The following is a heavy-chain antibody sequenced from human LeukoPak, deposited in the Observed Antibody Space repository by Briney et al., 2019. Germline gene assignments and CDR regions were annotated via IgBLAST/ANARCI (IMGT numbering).Heavy chain of an antibody. D-gene: IGHD2-2*02. Sequence: PGGSLRLSCAASGFTVSDNYMSWVRQAPGKGLEWVSVIYSGGSTYYADSVKGGFTISRDNSKNTLYLQMNSLRAEDTAVYYCARSAGYCSSTSCYRGFDYWGQGTLVTVSS. V-gene: IGHV3-53*01. J-gene: IGHJ4*02. CDR1: GFTVSDNY. CDR3: ARSAGYCSSTSCYRGFDY. CDR2: IYSGGST.